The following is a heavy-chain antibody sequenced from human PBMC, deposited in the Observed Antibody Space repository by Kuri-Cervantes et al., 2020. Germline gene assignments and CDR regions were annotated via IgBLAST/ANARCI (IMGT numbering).Heavy chain of an antibody. J-gene: IGHJ4*02. V-gene: IGHV3-48*04. CDR2: ISSSSSTI. CDR3: AKVEGYDGYYLEY. Sequence: GESLKISCAASGFIFNTYGMHWVRQAPGKGLEWVSYISSSSSTIYYADSVKGRFTIARDNAKNSLYLQMNSLRAEDTALYYCAKVEGYDGYYLEYWGQGTLVTVSS. CDR1: GFIFNTYG. D-gene: IGHD5-12*01.